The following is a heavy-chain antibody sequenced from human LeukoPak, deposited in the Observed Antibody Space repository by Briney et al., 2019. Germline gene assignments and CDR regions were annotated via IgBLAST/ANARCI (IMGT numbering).Heavy chain of an antibody. V-gene: IGHV1-18*01. CDR3: ARDCKCRTYYYGSGSYFPRYYMDV. CDR1: GYTFTSYG. J-gene: IGHJ6*03. Sequence: ASVKVSCKASGYTFTSYGISWVRQAPGQGLEWMGWISAYNGNTNYAQKLQGRVTMTTDTSTSTAYMELRSLRSDDTAVYYCARDCKCRTYYYGSGSYFPRYYMDVWGKGTTVTVSS. D-gene: IGHD3-10*01. CDR2: ISAYNGNT.